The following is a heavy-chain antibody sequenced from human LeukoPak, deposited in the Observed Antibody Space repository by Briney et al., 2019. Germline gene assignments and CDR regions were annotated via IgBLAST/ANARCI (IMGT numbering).Heavy chain of an antibody. CDR2: IFYGGST. D-gene: IGHD3-9*01. V-gene: IGHV4-39*01. Sequence: SETLSLTCTVSGASFSSSTYYWVWLPQPPGKGLEGVGSIFYGGSTYSTYLSPSLKSRAAIYVDTSKNQFSLDLSSVTVADTAFYYWRDGRAYSGDFYWLLRGDYWGQGLMVTVSS. CDR1: GASFSSSTYY. CDR3: RDGRAYSGDFYWLLRGDY. J-gene: IGHJ4*02.